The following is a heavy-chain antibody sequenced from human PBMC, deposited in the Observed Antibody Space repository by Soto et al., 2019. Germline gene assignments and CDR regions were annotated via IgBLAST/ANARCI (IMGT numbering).Heavy chain of an antibody. D-gene: IGHD3-22*01. Sequence: QVQLVQSGAEVKKPGSSVKVSCKSSGGTFSSYAISWVRQAHGQWLEWMGGIIPIFGTANYAQKFQGRVTITADESTSTDYMELSSLRSEDTAVYYCTRDRIRTMIVVVTSGFDLWGRDTLVTVSS. CDR2: IIPIFGTA. J-gene: IGHJ2*01. CDR3: TRDRIRTMIVVVTSGFDL. CDR1: GGTFSSYA. V-gene: IGHV1-69*12.